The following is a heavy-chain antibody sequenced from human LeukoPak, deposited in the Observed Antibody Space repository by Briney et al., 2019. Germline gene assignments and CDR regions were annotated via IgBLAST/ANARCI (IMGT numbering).Heavy chain of an antibody. D-gene: IGHD3-3*01. Sequence: ASVKVSCKASGYTFTSYYMHWVRQAPGQGLEWMGIINPSGGSTSYAQKFQGRVTMTTDTSTSTAYMELRSLRSDGTAVYYCARLPYYDFWSGSWPLDYWGQGTLVTVSS. V-gene: IGHV1-46*01. CDR3: ARLPYYDFWSGSWPLDY. J-gene: IGHJ4*02. CDR1: GYTFTSYY. CDR2: INPSGGST.